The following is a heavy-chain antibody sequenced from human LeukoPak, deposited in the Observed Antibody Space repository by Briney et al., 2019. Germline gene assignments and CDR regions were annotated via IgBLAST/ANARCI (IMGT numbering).Heavy chain of an antibody. CDR2: IYTSGST. CDR3: ARLPPYYYGSGSYPDLNYYYYGMDV. CDR1: GGSISSYY. V-gene: IGHV4-4*07. D-gene: IGHD3-10*01. Sequence: SETLSLTCTVSGGSISSYYWSWIRQPAGKGLEWIGRIYTSGSTNYNPSLKSRVTISVDTSKNQFSLKLSSVTAADTAVYYCARLPPYYYGSGSYPDLNYYYYGMDVWGQGTTVTVSS. J-gene: IGHJ6*02.